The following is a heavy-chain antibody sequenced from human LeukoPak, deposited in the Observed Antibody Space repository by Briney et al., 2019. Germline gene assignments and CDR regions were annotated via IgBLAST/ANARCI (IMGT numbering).Heavy chain of an antibody. CDR1: GFTFDDYG. D-gene: IGHD3-22*01. V-gene: IGHV3-20*04. J-gene: IGHJ3*02. CDR3: ARDMEAMIVVVNDAFDI. Sequence: GGSLRLSCAASGFTFDDYGMSWVRQAPGKGLEWVSGINWNGGSTGYADSVKGRFTISRDNAKNSLYLQMNSRRAEDTALYYCARDMEAMIVVVNDAFDIWGQGTMVTVSS. CDR2: INWNGGST.